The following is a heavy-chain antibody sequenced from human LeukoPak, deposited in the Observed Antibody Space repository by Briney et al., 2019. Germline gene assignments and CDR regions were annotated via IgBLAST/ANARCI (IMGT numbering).Heavy chain of an antibody. J-gene: IGHJ4*02. D-gene: IGHD3-22*01. CDR2: IYTSGST. Sequence: SETLSLTCTVSGGSISSYYWSWIRQPPGKGMEWIGYIYTSGSTNYNPSLKSRVTISVDTYKNQLSLKPSSVTAADTAVYYCASGYDYYSYWGQGTLVTVSS. CDR1: GGSISSYY. CDR3: ASGYDYYSY. V-gene: IGHV4-4*09.